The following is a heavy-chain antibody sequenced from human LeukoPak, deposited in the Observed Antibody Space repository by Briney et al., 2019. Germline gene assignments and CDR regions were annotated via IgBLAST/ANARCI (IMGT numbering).Heavy chain of an antibody. CDR3: ARTKEMATISYFDS. D-gene: IGHD5-24*01. V-gene: IGHV3-48*03. CDR2: ISSSGSTI. Sequence: PGGSLRLSCAASGFTFSSYEMNWVCQAPGKGLEWVSYISSSGSTIYYADSVKGRFTISRDNAKNSLYLQMNSLRAEDTAVYYCARTKEMATISYFDSWGQGTLVTVSS. CDR1: GFTFSSYE. J-gene: IGHJ4*02.